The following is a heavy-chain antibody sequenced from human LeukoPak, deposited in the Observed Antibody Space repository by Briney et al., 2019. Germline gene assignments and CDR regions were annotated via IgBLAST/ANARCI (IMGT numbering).Heavy chain of an antibody. J-gene: IGHJ2*01. Sequence: SVKVSCKASGGTFSSYAISWVRQAPGQGLEWMEGIIPIFGTANYAQKFQGRVTITTDESTSTAYMELSSLRSEDTAVYYCARPAVSIAAALDWYFDLWGRGTLVTVSS. CDR3: ARPAVSIAAALDWYFDL. D-gene: IGHD6-13*01. CDR1: GGTFSSYA. CDR2: IIPIFGTA. V-gene: IGHV1-69*05.